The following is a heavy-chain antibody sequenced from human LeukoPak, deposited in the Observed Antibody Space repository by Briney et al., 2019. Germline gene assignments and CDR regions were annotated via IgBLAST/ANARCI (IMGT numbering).Heavy chain of an antibody. V-gene: IGHV4-34*01. D-gene: IGHD4-17*01. CDR1: GVSFDDYY. J-gene: IGHJ4*02. CDR2: INHSGYT. CDR3: TRMTTGHDY. Sequence: SETLSLTCAVSGVSFDDYYWAWVRQTPGKGLEWIGEINHSGYTNDSPSLKSRVTLSIDTSRKQSSLNLRSVTVADAGTYYCTRMTTGHDYWGQGTLVTVSS.